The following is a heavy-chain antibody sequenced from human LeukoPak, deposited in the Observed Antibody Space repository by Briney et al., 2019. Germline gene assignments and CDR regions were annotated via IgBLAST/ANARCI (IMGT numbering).Heavy chain of an antibody. D-gene: IGHD3-3*01. J-gene: IGHJ6*03. CDR3: ARALYYDFWSGPTYYYYYMDV. Sequence: PSETLSLTCTVSGGSISSGGYYWSWIRQPPGKGLEWIGYIYHSGSTYYNPSLKSRVTISVDTSKNQFSLKLSSVTAADTAVYYCARALYYDFWSGPTYYYYYMDVWGKGTTVTVSS. CDR1: GGSISSGGYY. V-gene: IGHV4-30-2*01. CDR2: IYHSGST.